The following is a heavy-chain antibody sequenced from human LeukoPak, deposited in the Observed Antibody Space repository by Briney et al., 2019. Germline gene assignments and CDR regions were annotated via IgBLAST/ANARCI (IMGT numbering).Heavy chain of an antibody. D-gene: IGHD3-10*01. Sequence: GGSLRLSCAASGFTFSSYGMHWVRQAPGKGLEWVAVIWYDGSNKYYADSVKGRFTISRDNSKNTLYLQMNSLRPEDTAVYYCAKGDPYGSGSYPVDYWGQGTLVTVSS. CDR3: AKGDPYGSGSYPVDY. V-gene: IGHV3-30*02. CDR2: IWYDGSNK. CDR1: GFTFSSYG. J-gene: IGHJ4*02.